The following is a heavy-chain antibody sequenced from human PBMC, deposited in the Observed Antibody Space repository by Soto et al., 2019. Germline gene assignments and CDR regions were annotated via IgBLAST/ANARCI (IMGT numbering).Heavy chain of an antibody. Sequence: SETLSLTCTVSGGSISSYYWSWIRQPPGKGLEWIGYIYYSGSTNYNPSLKSRVTISVDTSKNQFSLKLSSVTAADTAVYYCARGPRYSSSWFDPWGQGT. CDR1: GGSISSYY. CDR2: IYYSGST. CDR3: ARGPRYSSSWFDP. J-gene: IGHJ5*02. D-gene: IGHD6-13*01. V-gene: IGHV4-59*01.